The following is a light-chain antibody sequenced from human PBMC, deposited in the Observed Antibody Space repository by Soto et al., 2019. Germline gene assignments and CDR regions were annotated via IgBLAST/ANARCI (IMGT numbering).Light chain of an antibody. CDR2: DAS. CDR3: QQYNNWPLLT. Sequence: EIVMTQSPATLSVSPGERATLSCRASQSVSSNLAWHQQKPGQAPRILMYDASTRATGIPARFSGSGSGTDFTLTISSLRSEDFAVYYCQQYNNWPLLTFGGGTKVDIK. J-gene: IGKJ4*01. V-gene: IGKV3D-15*01. CDR1: QSVSSN.